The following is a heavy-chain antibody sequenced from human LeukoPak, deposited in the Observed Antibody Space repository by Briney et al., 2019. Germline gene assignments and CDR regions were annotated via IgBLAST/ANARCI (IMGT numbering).Heavy chain of an antibody. Sequence: GGSLRLSCAASGFTFNNYAMHWVRQAPGKGLEWVAFISYEGRDKCYADSVKGRFTISRDSSENTLYLQMNSLRPEDTAVYYCTREVNAFDIWGQGTMVTVSS. CDR3: TREVNAFDI. CDR2: ISYEGRDK. V-gene: IGHV3-30*04. CDR1: GFTFNNYA. J-gene: IGHJ3*02.